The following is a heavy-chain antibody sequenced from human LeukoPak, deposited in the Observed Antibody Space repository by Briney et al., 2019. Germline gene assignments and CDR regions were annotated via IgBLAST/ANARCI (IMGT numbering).Heavy chain of an antibody. CDR3: AREMYYDILTGSTGYGMDV. J-gene: IGHJ6*02. CDR1: GGSISSGGYY. Sequence: KPSETLSLTCTVSGGSISSGGYYWSWIRRHPGKGLEWIGYIYYSGSTYYNPSLKSRVTISVDTSKNQFSLKLSSVTAADTAVYYCAREMYYDILTGSTGYGMDVWGQGTTVTVSS. CDR2: IYYSGST. V-gene: IGHV4-31*03. D-gene: IGHD3-9*01.